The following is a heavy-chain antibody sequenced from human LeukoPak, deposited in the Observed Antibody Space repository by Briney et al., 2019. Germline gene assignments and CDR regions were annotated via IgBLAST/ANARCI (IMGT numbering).Heavy chain of an antibody. D-gene: IGHD5-18*01. Sequence: ASVKVSCKASGYTFTSYYMHWVRQAPGQGLEWMGIINPSGGSTSHAQKFQGRVTMTMDTSTSTVYMELSSLRSEDTAVYYCARDGRRGGGYSYDNWFDPWGQGTLVTVSS. J-gene: IGHJ5*02. CDR2: INPSGGST. CDR1: GYTFTSYY. CDR3: ARDGRRGGGYSYDNWFDP. V-gene: IGHV1-46*01.